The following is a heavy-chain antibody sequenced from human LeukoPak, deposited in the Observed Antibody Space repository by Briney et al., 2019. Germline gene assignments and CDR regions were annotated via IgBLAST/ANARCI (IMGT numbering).Heavy chain of an antibody. V-gene: IGHV3-21*06. Sequence: GGSLRLSCAASGFTFSSYSMNWVRQAPGKGLEWVSSISSSSSYIYYADSVRGRFTISRDNAKNSLYLQMNSLRAEDTAVYYCAGDGSGSADVDFDYWGQGTLVTVSS. J-gene: IGHJ4*02. D-gene: IGHD3-10*01. CDR2: ISSSSSYI. CDR3: AGDGSGSADVDFDY. CDR1: GFTFSSYS.